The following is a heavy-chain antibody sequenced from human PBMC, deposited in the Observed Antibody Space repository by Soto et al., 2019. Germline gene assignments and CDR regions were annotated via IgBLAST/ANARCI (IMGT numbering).Heavy chain of an antibody. V-gene: IGHV4-31*03. J-gene: IGHJ6*02. CDR3: AREGLGNRLGMDV. D-gene: IGHD1-1*01. CDR2: IYYSGST. CDR1: GGSISSGGYY. Sequence: QVQLQESGPGLVKPSQTLSLTCTVSGGSISSGGYYWSWIRQHPGKGLEWIGYIYYSGSTYYNPSRKSRVTIAVDTSKNPFSLKLSSVTAADTAVYYCAREGLGNRLGMDVWGQGTTVTVSS.